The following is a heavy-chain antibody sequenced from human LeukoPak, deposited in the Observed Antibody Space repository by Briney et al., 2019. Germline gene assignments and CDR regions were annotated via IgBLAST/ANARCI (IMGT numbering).Heavy chain of an antibody. CDR1: GFTFGDYA. CDR2: IRSKAYGGTT. J-gene: IGHJ6*03. Sequence: PGGSLRLSCTASGFTFGDYAMSWFRQAPGKGLEWVGFIRSKAYGGTTEYAASVKGRFTISRDDSKRSPYLQIISLKTADTAAYYCTRDEKYSSGRPLGYYYYYMDVWGKGTTVTASS. V-gene: IGHV3-49*03. CDR3: TRDEKYSSGRPLGYYYYYMDV. D-gene: IGHD6-19*01.